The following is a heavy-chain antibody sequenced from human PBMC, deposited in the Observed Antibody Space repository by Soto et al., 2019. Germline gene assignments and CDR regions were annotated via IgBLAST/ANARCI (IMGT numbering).Heavy chain of an antibody. D-gene: IGHD3-10*01. Sequence: GASVKVSCKASGYTFTSYGISWVRQAPGQGLEWMGWISAYNGNTNYAQKLQGRVTMTTDTSTSTAYMELRSLRSDDTAVYYCARDLGPGMVRGVIEYYYYGMDVWGQGTTVTVSS. J-gene: IGHJ6*02. CDR2: ISAYNGNT. V-gene: IGHV1-18*04. CDR1: GYTFTSYG. CDR3: ARDLGPGMVRGVIEYYYYGMDV.